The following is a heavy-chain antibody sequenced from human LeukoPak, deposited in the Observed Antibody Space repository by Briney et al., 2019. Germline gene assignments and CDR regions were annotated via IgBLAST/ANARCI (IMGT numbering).Heavy chain of an antibody. CDR3: ARDYGSGSYYPNYFDY. V-gene: IGHV4-59*01. Sequence: SETLSLTCTVSGGSISSYYWSWIRQPPGKGLEWIGYIYYSGSTNYNPSLKSRVTISVDTSENQFSLELSSVTAADTAVYYCARDYGSGSYYPNYFDYWGQGTLVTVSS. D-gene: IGHD3-10*01. CDR1: GGSISSYY. J-gene: IGHJ4*02. CDR2: IYYSGST.